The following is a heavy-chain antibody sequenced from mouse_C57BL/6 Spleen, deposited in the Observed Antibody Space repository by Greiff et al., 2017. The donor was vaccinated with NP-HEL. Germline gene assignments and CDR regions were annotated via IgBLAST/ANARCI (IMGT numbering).Heavy chain of an antibody. D-gene: IGHD1-1*01. Sequence: EVHLVESGGGLVQPGGSLKLSCAASGFTFSDYYMYWVRQTPEKRLEWVAYISNGGGSTYYPDTVKGRFTISRDNAKNTLYLQMSRLKSEDTAMYYCARPSYGSSPAWCAYWGQGTLVTVSA. CDR2: ISNGGGST. CDR3: ARPSYGSSPAWCAY. CDR1: GFTFSDYY. V-gene: IGHV5-12*01. J-gene: IGHJ3*01.